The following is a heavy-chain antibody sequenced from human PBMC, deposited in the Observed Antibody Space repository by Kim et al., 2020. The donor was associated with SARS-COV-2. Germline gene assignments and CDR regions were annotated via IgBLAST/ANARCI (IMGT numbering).Heavy chain of an antibody. J-gene: IGHJ3*02. CDR3: AKIARYLGAFDI. V-gene: IGHV3-23*01. Sequence: YYAESVKGRFTISRDNSKNTLYLQMNSLRAEDTAVYYCAKIARYLGAFDIWGQGTMVTVSS. D-gene: IGHD3-16*01.